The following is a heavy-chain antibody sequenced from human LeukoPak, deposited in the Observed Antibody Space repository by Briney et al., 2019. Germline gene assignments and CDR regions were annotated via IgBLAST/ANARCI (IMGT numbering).Heavy chain of an antibody. CDR1: GFTFSSYG. CDR2: FGTRSTSI. CDR3: AREVSEGFDF. Sequence: GGSLRLSCAASGFTFSSYGMHWVRQAPGKGLEWVSSFGTRSTSIYHAGSVKGRFAISRDNAKNSLYLQMNSLRAEDTALYYCAREVSEGFDFWGQGTLVTVSS. D-gene: IGHD3-22*01. J-gene: IGHJ4*02. V-gene: IGHV3-21*01.